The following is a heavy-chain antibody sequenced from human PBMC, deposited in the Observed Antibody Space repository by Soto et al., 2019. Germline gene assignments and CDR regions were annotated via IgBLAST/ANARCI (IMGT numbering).Heavy chain of an antibody. V-gene: IGHV3-21*01. Sequence: GGSLRLSCAASGFTFSSYSMNWVRQAPGKGLEWVSSISSSSSYIYYADSVKGRFTISRDNAKNSLYLQMNSLRAEDTAVYYCARTPPSAGLDEYYYYYYMDVWGKGTTVTVSS. CDR2: ISSSSSYI. CDR1: GFTFSSYS. D-gene: IGHD6-13*01. J-gene: IGHJ6*03. CDR3: ARTPPSAGLDEYYYYYYMDV.